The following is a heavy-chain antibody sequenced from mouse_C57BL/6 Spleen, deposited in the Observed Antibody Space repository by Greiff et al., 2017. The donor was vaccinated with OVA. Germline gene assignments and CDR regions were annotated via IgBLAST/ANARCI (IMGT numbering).Heavy chain of an antibody. CDR3: ASDGPMNWGRDY. V-gene: IGHV1-50*01. CDR1: GYTFTSYW. J-gene: IGHJ2*01. Sequence: VQLQQPGAELVKPGASVKLSCKASGYTFTSYWMQWVKPRPGQGLEWIGEIDPSDSYTNYNQKFKGKATLTVDTSSSTAYMQLSSLTSEDSAVYYCASDGPMNWGRDYWGQGTTLTVSS. D-gene: IGHD4-1*01. CDR2: IDPSDSYT.